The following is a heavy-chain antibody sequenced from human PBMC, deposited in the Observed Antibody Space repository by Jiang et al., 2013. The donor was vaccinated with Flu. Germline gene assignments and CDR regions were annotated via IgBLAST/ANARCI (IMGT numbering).Heavy chain of an antibody. V-gene: IGHV3-9*01. Sequence: QLVESGGGLVQPGRSLRLSCAASGFTFDDYAMHWVRQAPGKGLEWVSGISWNSGSIGYADSVKGRFTISRDNAKNSLYLQMNSLRAEDTALYYCAKGVRIGGLRFFPGAFDIWGQGTMVTVSS. CDR1: GFTFDDYA. CDR3: AKGVRIGGLRFFPGAFDI. D-gene: IGHD3-3*01. CDR2: ISWNSGSI. J-gene: IGHJ3*02.